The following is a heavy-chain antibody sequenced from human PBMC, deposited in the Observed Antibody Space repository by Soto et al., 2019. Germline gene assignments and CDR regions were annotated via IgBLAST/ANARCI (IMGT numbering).Heavy chain of an antibody. J-gene: IGHJ6*02. V-gene: IGHV3-33*01. CDR1: GFTFSSYG. Sequence: GGSLRLSCAASGFTFSSYGMHWVRQAPGKGLEWVAVIWYDGSNKYYADSMKGRFTISRDNSKNTLYLQMNSLRAEDTAVYYCARGGLGSHHDYERYGMDVWGQGTTVTVSS. CDR3: ARGGLGSHHDYERYGMDV. D-gene: IGHD4-17*01. CDR2: IWYDGSNK.